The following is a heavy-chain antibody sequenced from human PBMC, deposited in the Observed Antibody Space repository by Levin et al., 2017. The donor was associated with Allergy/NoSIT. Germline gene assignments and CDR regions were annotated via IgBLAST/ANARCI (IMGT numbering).Heavy chain of an antibody. CDR2: INHSGST. CDR3: ARGWGQQQLFFDY. V-gene: IGHV4-34*01. D-gene: IGHD6-13*01. J-gene: IGHJ4*02. Sequence: GSLRLSCAVYGGSFSGYYWSWIRQPPGKGLEWIGEINHSGSTNYNPSLKSRVTISVDTSKNQFSLKLSSVTAADTAVYYCARGWGQQQLFFDYWGQGTLVTVSS. CDR1: GGSFSGYY.